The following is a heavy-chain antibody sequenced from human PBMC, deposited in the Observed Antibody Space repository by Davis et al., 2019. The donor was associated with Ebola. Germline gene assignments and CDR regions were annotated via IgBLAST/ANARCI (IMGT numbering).Heavy chain of an antibody. J-gene: IGHJ4*02. Sequence: SETLSLTCAVYGGSISSYYWSWIRQPPGKGLEWIGYIYYSGSTNYNPSLKSRVTISVDTSKNQFSLKLSSVTAADTAVYYCARDVGYCTNGVCFGEYYFDYWGQGTLVTVSS. D-gene: IGHD2-8*01. CDR1: GGSISSYY. V-gene: IGHV4-59*01. CDR3: ARDVGYCTNGVCFGEYYFDY. CDR2: IYYSGST.